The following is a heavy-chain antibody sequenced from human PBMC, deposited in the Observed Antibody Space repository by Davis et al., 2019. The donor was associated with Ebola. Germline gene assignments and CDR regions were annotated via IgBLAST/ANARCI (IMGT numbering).Heavy chain of an antibody. Sequence: GESLKISCAASGFTFSVSAIHWVRQAPGKGLEWVSSISSSSSYIYYADSVKGRFTISRDNAKNSLYLQMNSLRTEDTAVYYCARDGGRYYYYYYGMDVWGQGTTVTVSS. CDR1: GFTFSVSA. CDR2: ISSSSSYI. V-gene: IGHV3-21*04. J-gene: IGHJ6*02. D-gene: IGHD1-26*01. CDR3: ARDGGRYYYYYYGMDV.